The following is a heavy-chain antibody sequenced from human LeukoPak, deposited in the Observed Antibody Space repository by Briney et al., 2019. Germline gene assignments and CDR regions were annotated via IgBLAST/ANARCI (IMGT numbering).Heavy chain of an antibody. CDR1: GYTFTSYG. CDR3: ASGADYSNYDWDYYYYMDV. Sequence: ASVKVSRKASGYTFTSYGISWVRQAPGQGLEWMGWISAYNGNTNYAQKLQGKVTMTTDTSMSTAYMELRSLRSDDTAVYYCASGADYSNYDWDYYYYMDVWGKGTTVTVSS. CDR2: ISAYNGNT. D-gene: IGHD4-11*01. J-gene: IGHJ6*03. V-gene: IGHV1-18*01.